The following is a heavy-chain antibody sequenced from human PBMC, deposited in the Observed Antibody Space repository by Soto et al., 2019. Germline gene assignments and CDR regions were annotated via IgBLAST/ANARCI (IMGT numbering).Heavy chain of an antibody. CDR3: ARVKEDSGYDAVYYRMDV. D-gene: IGHD5-12*01. CDR2: ISVYNGNT. J-gene: IGHJ6*02. V-gene: IGHV1-18*04. Sequence: GASVKVSCKASGYTFTSYGISWVRQAPGQGLEWMGWISVYNGNTNYAQKLQGRVTMTTDTSTSTAHMELRSLRSEDTAVYYCARVKEDSGYDAVYYRMDVWGQGTTVTVSS. CDR1: GYTFTSYG.